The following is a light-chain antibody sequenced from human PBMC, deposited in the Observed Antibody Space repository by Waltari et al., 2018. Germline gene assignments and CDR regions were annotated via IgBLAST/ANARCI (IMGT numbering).Light chain of an antibody. CDR3: AAWDDSLNGFKV. V-gene: IGLV1-44*01. Sequence: QSVLTQPPSVSGRPGQRVTISCSGSSFNIGSNAVNWYQQLPGTAPQLLIHSSNQRPSGVTDLFSGCKSGTSASLAISGLQSEDEAEYHCAAWDDSLNGFKVFGGGTKLTVL. J-gene: IGLJ2*01. CDR1: SFNIGSNA. CDR2: SSN.